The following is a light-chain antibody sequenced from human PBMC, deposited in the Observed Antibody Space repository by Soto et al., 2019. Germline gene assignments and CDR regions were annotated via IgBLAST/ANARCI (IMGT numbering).Light chain of an antibody. CDR2: GAS. V-gene: IGKV3-20*01. J-gene: IGKJ2*01. CDR3: QQFGSSIPHT. CDR1: QSVSSSY. Sequence: EIVLVQSPGTLSLSPGERATLSCRASQSVSSSYLAWYQHKPGQAPRLLIYGASSRATGIPDRFSGSGSGTDFTLTISRLEPEDFGVYYCQQFGSSIPHTFGQGTKVDIK.